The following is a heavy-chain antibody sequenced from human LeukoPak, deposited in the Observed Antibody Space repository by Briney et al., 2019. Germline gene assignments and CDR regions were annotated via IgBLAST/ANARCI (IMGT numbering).Heavy chain of an antibody. V-gene: IGHV3-7*03. D-gene: IGHD3-22*01. CDR3: ARDFDYYDDSGYQTYYFDY. CDR1: GFPFSRYW. J-gene: IGHJ4*02. Sequence: PGGSLRLSCAASGFPFSRYWMTWVRKAPGKGLEWVANKHKDGSEEYYVDSVKGRFTISRDNAKNSLYLQMNSLRAEDTAVYYCARDFDYYDDSGYQTYYFDYWGQGTLVTVSS. CDR2: KHKDGSEE.